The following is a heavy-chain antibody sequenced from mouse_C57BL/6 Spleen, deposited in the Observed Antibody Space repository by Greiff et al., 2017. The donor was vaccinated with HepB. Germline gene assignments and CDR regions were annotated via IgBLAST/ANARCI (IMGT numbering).Heavy chain of an antibody. D-gene: IGHD2-5*01. V-gene: IGHV5-17*01. J-gene: IGHJ2*01. Sequence: EVQGVESGGGLVKPGGSLKLSCAASGFTFSDYGMHWVRQAPEKGLEWVAYISSGSSTIYYADTVKGRFTISRDNATNTLFLQMTSLRSEDTAMYYCASAYYSNYVLDYWGQGTTLTVSS. CDR1: GFTFSDYG. CDR3: ASAYYSNYVLDY. CDR2: ISSGSSTI.